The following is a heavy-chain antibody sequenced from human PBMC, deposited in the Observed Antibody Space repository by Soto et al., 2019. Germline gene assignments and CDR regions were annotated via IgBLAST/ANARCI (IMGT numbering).Heavy chain of an antibody. Sequence: SETLSLTCAVYGGSFSGYYWSWIRQPPGKGLEWIGEVNHSGSTNYNPSLKSRVTISVDTSKNQFSLKLSSVTAADTAVYYCARVGYCSGGSCYPYYYYYYMDVWGKGTTVTVSS. J-gene: IGHJ6*03. V-gene: IGHV4-34*01. CDR2: VNHSGST. D-gene: IGHD2-15*01. CDR3: ARVGYCSGGSCYPYYYYYYMDV. CDR1: GGSFSGYY.